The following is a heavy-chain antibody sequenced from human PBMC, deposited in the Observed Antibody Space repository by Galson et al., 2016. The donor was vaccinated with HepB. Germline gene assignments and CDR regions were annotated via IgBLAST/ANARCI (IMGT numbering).Heavy chain of an antibody. CDR1: GFTFSNYG. CDR3: ARDAMPISCSSTSCQYYGMDV. D-gene: IGHD2-2*01. V-gene: IGHV3-48*01. J-gene: IGHJ6*02. CDR2: ISSSSSAI. Sequence: SLRLSCAASGFTFSNYGMYWVRQAPGKGLEWVSYISSSSSAIHYADSVKGRFTISRDNAKNSLYLQMNSLSAEDTAVYYCARDAMPISCSSTSCQYYGMDVWGQGTTVTVSS.